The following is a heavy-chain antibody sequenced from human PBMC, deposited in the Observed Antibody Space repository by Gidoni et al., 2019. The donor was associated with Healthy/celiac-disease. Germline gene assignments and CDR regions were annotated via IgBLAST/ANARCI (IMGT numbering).Heavy chain of an antibody. CDR1: GFTFSSYG. CDR2: IWYDGSNK. Sequence: QVQLVESGGGVVQPGRSLRLSCAASGFTFSSYGMHWVRQAPGKGLEWVAVIWYDGSNKYYADSVKGRFTISRDNSKNTLYLQMNSLRAEDTAVYYCARDRIAAAGKDYYYYMDVWGKGTTVTVSS. CDR3: ARDRIAAAGKDYYYYMDV. J-gene: IGHJ6*03. D-gene: IGHD6-13*01. V-gene: IGHV3-33*01.